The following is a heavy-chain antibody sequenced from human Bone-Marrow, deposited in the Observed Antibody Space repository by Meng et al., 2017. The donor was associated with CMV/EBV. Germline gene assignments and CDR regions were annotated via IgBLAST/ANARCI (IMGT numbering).Heavy chain of an antibody. CDR1: GYTFTSYG. CDR2: INPNSGGT. D-gene: IGHD4-11*01. Sequence: ASVKVSCKASGYTFTSYGISWVRQAPGQGLEWMGWINPNSGGTNYAQKFQGRVTMTRDTSISTAYMELSRLRSDDTAVYYCAVMTTVTTGPILDWYFDLWGRGTLVTVSS. J-gene: IGHJ2*01. V-gene: IGHV1-2*02. CDR3: AVMTTVTTGPILDWYFDL.